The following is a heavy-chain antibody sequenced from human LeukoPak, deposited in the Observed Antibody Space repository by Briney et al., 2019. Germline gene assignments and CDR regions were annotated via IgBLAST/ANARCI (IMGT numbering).Heavy chain of an antibody. J-gene: IGHJ4*02. D-gene: IGHD1-26*01. CDR1: GGSISSYY. V-gene: IGHV4-59*01. CDR2: MYYSGST. CDR3: ARFSGSYPYYFDY. Sequence: SETLSLICTVSGGSISSYYWSWIRQPPGKGLEWIGYMYYSGSTNYNPSLKSRVTISVDTSKNQFSLKLSSVTAADTAVYYCARFSGSYPYYFDYWGQGTLVTVSS.